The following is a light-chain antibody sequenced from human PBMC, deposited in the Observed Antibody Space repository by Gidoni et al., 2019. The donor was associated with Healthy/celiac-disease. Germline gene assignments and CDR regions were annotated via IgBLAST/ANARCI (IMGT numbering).Light chain of an antibody. Sequence: EIMMTQSPATLSVSPGERATLSCRASQSVSSNLAWYQQKPGQAPRLLIDGASTRATGIPARFSGSGSGTEFTLTISSLQSEDFAVYYCQQYNNWPPYTFXQXTKLEIK. J-gene: IGKJ2*01. CDR2: GAS. CDR3: QQYNNWPPYT. CDR1: QSVSSN. V-gene: IGKV3-15*01.